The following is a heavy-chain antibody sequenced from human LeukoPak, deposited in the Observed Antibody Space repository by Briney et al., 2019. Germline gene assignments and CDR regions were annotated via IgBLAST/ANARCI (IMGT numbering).Heavy chain of an antibody. Sequence: GGSLRLSCAASGLTFSSYGMHWVRQAPGKGLEWVAATWYDGSNKYYADSVKGRFTISRDNSKNTLYLQMNSLRAEDTAVYFCARGGHCSTTSCSNYDGMDVWGQGTTLTVSS. V-gene: IGHV3-33*01. D-gene: IGHD2-2*01. CDR3: ARGGHCSTTSCSNYDGMDV. CDR1: GLTFSSYG. J-gene: IGHJ6*02. CDR2: TWYDGSNK.